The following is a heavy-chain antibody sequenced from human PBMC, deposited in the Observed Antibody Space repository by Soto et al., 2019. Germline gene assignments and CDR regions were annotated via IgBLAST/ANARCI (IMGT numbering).Heavy chain of an antibody. J-gene: IGHJ5*02. V-gene: IGHV1-8*01. D-gene: IGHD3-9*01. CDR1: GYTFTSYD. CDR2: MNPNSGNT. Sequence: ASVKVSCKASGYTFTSYDIDWVRQATGQGLGWMGWMNPNSGNTGYAQKFQGRVTMTRNTSISTAYMELSSLRSEDTAVYYCARGQYYDILTGYYFSWFDPWGQGTLVTVSS. CDR3: ARGQYYDILTGYYFSWFDP.